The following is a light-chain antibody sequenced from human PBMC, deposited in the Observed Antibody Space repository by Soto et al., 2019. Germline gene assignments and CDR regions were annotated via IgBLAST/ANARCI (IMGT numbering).Light chain of an antibody. J-gene: IGLJ3*02. Sequence: QSALTQPASVSGSPGQSITISCTGTSNDVGNYNLVSWYQQNPGKAPKLVIYEATKRPSGVSNRFSGSKSGDTASLTISGLQAEDEADYYCCSYSCPNNLLFGGGTKLTVL. CDR2: EAT. CDR1: SNDVGNYNL. V-gene: IGLV2-23*01. CDR3: CSYSCPNNLL.